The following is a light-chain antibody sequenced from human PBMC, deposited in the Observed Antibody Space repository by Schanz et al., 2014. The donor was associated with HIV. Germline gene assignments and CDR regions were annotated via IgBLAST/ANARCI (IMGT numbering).Light chain of an antibody. CDR1: SSDVGGYNY. Sequence: QSALTQPPSASGSPGQSVTISCTGTSSDVGGYNYVSWYQQHPGKAPKIMIYEVTKRASGVPDRFSGSKSGTSASLAISGLQSEDEADFYCATWDDSLSGPVFGGGTKLTVL. V-gene: IGLV2-8*01. J-gene: IGLJ2*01. CDR3: ATWDDSLSGPV. CDR2: EVT.